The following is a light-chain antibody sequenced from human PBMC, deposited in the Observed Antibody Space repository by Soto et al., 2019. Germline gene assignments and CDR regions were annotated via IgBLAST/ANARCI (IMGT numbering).Light chain of an antibody. Sequence: VLTQPPSVSAAPGQKVTISCSGSSSNIGGNSVSWYQQIPGQPPRLLIYGASTRATGIPDRFSGSASGTGFTLTISRLEPEDFAVYYCQHYGISITFGQGTRLEIK. V-gene: IGKV3-20*01. CDR3: QHYGISIT. CDR1: SNIGGNS. CDR2: GAS. J-gene: IGKJ5*01.